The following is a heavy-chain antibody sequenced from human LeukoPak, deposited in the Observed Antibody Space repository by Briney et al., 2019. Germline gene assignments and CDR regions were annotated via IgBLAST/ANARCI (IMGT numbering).Heavy chain of an antibody. CDR3: ARDPPGRPYSSSSYG. CDR1: GYTFTSYG. J-gene: IGHJ4*02. CDR2: ISAYNGNT. Sequence: ASVKVSCKASGYTFTSYGISWVRQAPGQGLEWMGWISAYNGNTNYAQKLQGRVTITADKSTSTAYMELSSLRSEDTAVYYCARDPPGRPYSSSSYGWGQGTLVTVSS. V-gene: IGHV1-18*01. D-gene: IGHD6-6*01.